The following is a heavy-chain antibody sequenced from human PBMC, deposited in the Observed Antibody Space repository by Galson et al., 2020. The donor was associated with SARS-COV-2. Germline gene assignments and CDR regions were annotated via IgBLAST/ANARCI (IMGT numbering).Heavy chain of an antibody. CDR1: GYTFSSYA. CDR3: AKGPHYTVVTDEYFQH. J-gene: IGHJ1*01. V-gene: IGHV3-23*01. D-gene: IGHD2-15*01. Sequence: GESLKISCAASGYTFSSYAMSWVRQAPGKGLEWVSAISGSGGSTYYADSVKGRFTISRDNSKNTLYLQMNSLRAEDTAVYYCAKGPHYTVVTDEYFQHWGQGTLVTVSS. CDR2: ISGSGGST.